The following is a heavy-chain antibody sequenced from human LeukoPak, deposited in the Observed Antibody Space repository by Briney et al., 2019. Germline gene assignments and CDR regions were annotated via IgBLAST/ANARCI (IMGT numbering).Heavy chain of an antibody. V-gene: IGHV4-30-2*01. Sequence: SETLSLTSAVSGVSISNGGYSWSWIRQPPGKGLEWIGYIYQSGSTYYNPSLKSRVTISVDRSKNQFSLKLNSVTAADTAVYYCARGGLAAAGSEIDSWGQGTLVTVSS. J-gene: IGHJ4*02. CDR1: GVSISNGGYS. CDR2: IYQSGST. D-gene: IGHD6-13*01. CDR3: ARGGLAAAGSEIDS.